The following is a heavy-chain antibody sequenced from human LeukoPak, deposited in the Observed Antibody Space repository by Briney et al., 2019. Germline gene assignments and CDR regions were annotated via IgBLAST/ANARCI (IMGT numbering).Heavy chain of an antibody. D-gene: IGHD6-25*01. CDR1: GFTFCSYS. Sequence: PGGSLRLSCAASGFTFCSYSMNWVRQAPGKGLEWVSSISSSSSYIYYADSVKGRFTISRDNSKNTLYLQMNSLRAEDTAVYYCAKARSAYYYYYGMDVWGQGTTVTVSS. CDR3: AKARSAYYYYYGMDV. V-gene: IGHV3-21*04. J-gene: IGHJ6*02. CDR2: ISSSSSYI.